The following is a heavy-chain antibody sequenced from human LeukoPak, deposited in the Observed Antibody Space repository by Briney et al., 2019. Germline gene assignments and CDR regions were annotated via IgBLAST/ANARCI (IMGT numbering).Heavy chain of an antibody. V-gene: IGHV4-31*03. Sequence: PSQTLSLTCTVSGDSISSGGYYWSWIRQHPGKGLEWIGYIYYSGSTYYNPSLKSRVTISVDTSKNQFSLKLSSVTAADTAVYYCARDLSSGYIDYWGQGTLVTVSS. CDR1: GDSISSGGYY. CDR2: IYYSGST. D-gene: IGHD6-19*01. J-gene: IGHJ4*02. CDR3: ARDLSSGYIDY.